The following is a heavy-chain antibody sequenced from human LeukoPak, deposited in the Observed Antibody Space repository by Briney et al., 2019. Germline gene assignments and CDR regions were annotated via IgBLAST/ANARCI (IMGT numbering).Heavy chain of an antibody. D-gene: IGHD1-1*01. J-gene: IGHJ5*02. V-gene: IGHV3-30*18. Sequence: GRSLRLSCAASGFTFNNYAMHWVRQAPGKGLEWVAVISDEGNSRYYADSVKGRFTISRDNSKNTLYLQMNSPRAEDTAVYYCAKGDLGYASWFDPWGQGTLATVSS. CDR1: GFTFNNYA. CDR3: AKGDLGYASWFDP. CDR2: ISDEGNSR.